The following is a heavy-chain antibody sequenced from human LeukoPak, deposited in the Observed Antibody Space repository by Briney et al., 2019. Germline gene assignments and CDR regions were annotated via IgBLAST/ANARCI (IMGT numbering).Heavy chain of an antibody. D-gene: IGHD2-2*03. CDR2: IDNSGST. CDR3: ARVDIHQDEVDY. J-gene: IGHJ4*02. V-gene: IGHV4-39*01. Sequence: PSETLSLTCSASGGSISSSTYYWGWIRQPPGKGLEWIGSIDNSGSTYYNPSVKSRLTRSVDTSKIQFSLKLSSVTAADTAVYYCARVDIHQDEVDYWGQGTLVTVSS. CDR1: GGSISSSTYY.